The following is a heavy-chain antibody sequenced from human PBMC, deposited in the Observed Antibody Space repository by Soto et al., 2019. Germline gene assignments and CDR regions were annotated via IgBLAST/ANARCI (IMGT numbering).Heavy chain of an antibody. CDR3: ARHARGYSSSPSRVNWFDP. V-gene: IGHV4-39*01. Sequence: PSETLSLTCTVSGGSISSSSYYWGWIRQPPGKGLEWIGSIYYSGSTYYNPSLKSRVTISVDTSKNQFSLKLSSVTAADTAVYYCARHARGYSSSPSRVNWFDPWGQGTLVTVSS. J-gene: IGHJ5*02. CDR2: IYYSGST. CDR1: GGSISSSSYY. D-gene: IGHD6-6*01.